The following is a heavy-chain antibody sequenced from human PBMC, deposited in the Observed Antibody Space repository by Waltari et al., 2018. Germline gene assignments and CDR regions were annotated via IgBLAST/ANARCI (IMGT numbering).Heavy chain of an antibody. CDR2: IYYSGST. CDR1: GGSISSRSYY. J-gene: IGHJ6*02. CDR3: ASDLLYSSSSRYYYYGMDV. D-gene: IGHD6-6*01. Sequence: QLQLQESGPGLVRPSETLSLPCTFSGGSISSRSYYWGWLRQPPGTGLEWIGGIYYSGSTSYNPSLNSRVTISVDTSNNQFSLKLSSVTAADTAVYYCASDLLYSSSSRYYYYGMDVWGQGTTVTVSS. V-gene: IGHV4-39*07.